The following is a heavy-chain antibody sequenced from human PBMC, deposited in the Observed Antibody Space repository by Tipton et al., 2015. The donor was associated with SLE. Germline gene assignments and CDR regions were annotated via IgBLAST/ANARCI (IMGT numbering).Heavy chain of an antibody. CDR3: APRQVDFDH. CDR1: GFMFSSYA. CDR2: ISGGGDST. D-gene: IGHD2-15*01. Sequence: SLRLSCAASGFMFSSYAMRWVRQAPGKGLEWVSVISGGGDSTSYADSVKGRFTISRDNSKNTLYLQMDSLRGDDTAVYYCAPRQVDFDHWGQGTLVSVSS. V-gene: IGHV3-23*01. J-gene: IGHJ4*02.